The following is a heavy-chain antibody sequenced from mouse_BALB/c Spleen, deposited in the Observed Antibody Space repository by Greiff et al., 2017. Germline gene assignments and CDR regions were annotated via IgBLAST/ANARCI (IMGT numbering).Heavy chain of an antibody. CDR1: GFSLTRYG. CDR3: ARRGGFYGSSMYAMDY. D-gene: IGHD1-1*01. CDR2: IWSGGST. Sequence: VQLQESGPGLVQPSQSLSITCTVSGFSLTRYGVHWVRQSPGKGLEWLGVIWSGGSTDYNAAFISRLSISKDNSKSQVFFKMNSLQANDTAIYYCARRGGFYGSSMYAMDYWGQGTSVTVSS. V-gene: IGHV2-2*02. J-gene: IGHJ4*01.